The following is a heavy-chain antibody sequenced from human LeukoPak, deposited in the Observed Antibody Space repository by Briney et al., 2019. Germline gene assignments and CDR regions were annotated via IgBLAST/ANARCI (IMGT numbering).Heavy chain of an antibody. Sequence: SETLSLTCAVYGGSFSGYYWSWIRQPPGKGLEWIGEINHSGSTNYNPSLKSRVTISVDTSKNQFSLKLSSVTAADTAVYYCARAHGLRGLFGYWGQGTLVTVSS. J-gene: IGHJ4*02. V-gene: IGHV4-34*01. CDR1: GGSFSGYY. CDR2: INHSGST. D-gene: IGHD4-23*01. CDR3: ARAHGLRGLFGY.